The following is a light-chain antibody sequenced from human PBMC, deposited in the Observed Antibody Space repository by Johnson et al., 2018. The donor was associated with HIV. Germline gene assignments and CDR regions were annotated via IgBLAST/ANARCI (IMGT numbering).Light chain of an antibody. J-gene: IGLJ1*01. CDR1: SSNIGNNY. Sequence: QSVLTQPPSVSAAPGQKVTISCSGSSSNIGNNYVSWYQQLPGTAPKLLIYDNNKRPSGIPDRFSGSKSGTSATLGITGLQTGDEADYYCATWDSSLSAGRVFGTGTKITVV. CDR2: DNN. V-gene: IGLV1-51*01. CDR3: ATWDSSLSAGRV.